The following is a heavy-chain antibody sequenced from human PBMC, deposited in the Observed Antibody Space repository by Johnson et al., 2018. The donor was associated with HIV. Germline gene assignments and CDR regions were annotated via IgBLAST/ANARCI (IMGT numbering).Heavy chain of an antibody. J-gene: IGHJ3*02. V-gene: IGHV3-66*02. CDR2: INWNGGSR. D-gene: IGHD6-13*01. CDR3: AKDFIAAAGHDAFDI. Sequence: VQLVESGGGLVQPGGSLRLSCAASGFTVSSNYMSWVRQAPGKGLEWVSGINWNGGSRGYADSVKGRFIISRDNSKNTLYLQMNSLRAEDTAVYYCAKDFIAAAGHDAFDIWGQGTMVTVSS. CDR1: GFTVSSNY.